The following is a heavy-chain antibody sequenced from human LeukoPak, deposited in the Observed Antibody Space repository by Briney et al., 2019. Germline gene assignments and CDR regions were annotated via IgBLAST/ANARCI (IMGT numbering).Heavy chain of an antibody. Sequence: PSETLPLTCAVYGGSFSGYYWSWIRQPPGKGLAWIGEINYSGSTNYNPSLKSRVTISVDTSKNQFSLKLSSVTAADTAVYYCARGVCSGGSCYSEWNYWGQGTLVTVSS. V-gene: IGHV4-34*01. CDR3: ARGVCSGGSCYSEWNY. CDR1: GGSFSGYY. D-gene: IGHD2-15*01. CDR2: INYSGST. J-gene: IGHJ4*02.